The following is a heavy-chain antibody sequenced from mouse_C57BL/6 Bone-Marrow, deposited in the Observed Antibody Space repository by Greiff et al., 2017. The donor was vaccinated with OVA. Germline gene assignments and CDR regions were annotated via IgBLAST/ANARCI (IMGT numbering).Heavy chain of an antibody. V-gene: IGHV1-72*01. CDR2: IDPNSGGT. CDR1: GYTFTSYW. CDR3: ARIYYGNYGGAMDY. Sequence: QVQLQQPGAELVKPGASVKLSCKASGYTFTSYWMHWVKQRPGRGLEWIGRIDPNSGGTKYNEKFKSKATLTVDKPSSTAYMQLSSLTSEYSAVYYCARIYYGNYGGAMDYWGQGTSVTVSS. D-gene: IGHD2-1*01. J-gene: IGHJ4*01.